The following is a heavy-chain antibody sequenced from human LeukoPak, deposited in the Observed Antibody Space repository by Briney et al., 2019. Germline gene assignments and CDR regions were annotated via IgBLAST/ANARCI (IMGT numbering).Heavy chain of an antibody. CDR3: ARDPDQYYYYMDV. CDR1: GFPLNSYT. V-gene: IGHV3-30*04. CDR2: MLYDGSKE. J-gene: IGHJ6*03. Sequence: PGGSLRLSCSASGFPLNSYTMHWVRQAPGKGLEWVAVMLYDGSKENYADSVRSRFTVSRDNSKNTLDLQMNSLRPEDTAVYYCARDPDQYYYYMDVWGKGSLVTVS.